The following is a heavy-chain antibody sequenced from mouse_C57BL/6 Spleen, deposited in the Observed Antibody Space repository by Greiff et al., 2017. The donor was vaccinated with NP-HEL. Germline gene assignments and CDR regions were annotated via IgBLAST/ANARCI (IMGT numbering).Heavy chain of an antibody. CDR1: GFTFTDYY. CDR3: ARYGNQYYYAMDY. CDR2: IRNKANGYTT. J-gene: IGHJ4*01. Sequence: EVKLMESGGGLVQPGGSLSLSCAASGFTFTDYYMSWVRQPPGKALEWLGFIRNKANGYTTEYSASVKGRFTISRDNSQSILYLQMNALRAEDSATYYCARYGNQYYYAMDYWGQGTSVTVSS. V-gene: IGHV7-3*01. D-gene: IGHD2-1*01.